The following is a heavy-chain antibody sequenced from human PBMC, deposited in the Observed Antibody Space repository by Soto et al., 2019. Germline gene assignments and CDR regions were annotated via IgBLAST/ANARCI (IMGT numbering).Heavy chain of an antibody. Sequence: ASVKVSCKASGYTFTSYGISWVRQAPGQGLEWMGWISAYNGNTNYAQKLQGRVTMTTDTSTSSAYMELRSLRSDDTAVYYCARVSKVERITMIVVVPPGAFDIWGQGTMVTVSS. J-gene: IGHJ3*02. CDR1: GYTFTSYG. CDR2: ISAYNGNT. V-gene: IGHV1-18*01. CDR3: ARVSKVERITMIVVVPPGAFDI. D-gene: IGHD3-22*01.